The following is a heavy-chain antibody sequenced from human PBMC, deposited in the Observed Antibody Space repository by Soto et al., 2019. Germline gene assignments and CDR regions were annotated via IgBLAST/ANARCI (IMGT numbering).Heavy chain of an antibody. CDR2: IYWDDDK. CDR1: GFSLTTSGVG. D-gene: IGHD1-1*01. CDR3: AHRLEIAVTGTLDY. J-gene: IGHJ4*02. V-gene: IGHV2-5*02. Sequence: QITLKESGPTLVKPTQTLTLTCTFSGFSLTTSGVGVGWIRRPPGKALEWLALIYWDDDKRYSPSLKSRLTLXXXTXXNQVVLTMTNMDPVDTATYYCAHRLEIAVTGTLDYWGQGTLVTVSS.